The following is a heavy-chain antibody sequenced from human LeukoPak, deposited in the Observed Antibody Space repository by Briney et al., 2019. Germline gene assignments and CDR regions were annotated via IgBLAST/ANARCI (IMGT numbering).Heavy chain of an antibody. V-gene: IGHV4-59*08. Sequence: PSETLSLTCTVSGGSLSSYYWSWIRQPPGKGLEWIWYIYYSGSTNYNPSLKSRVTISINTSKNQFSLKLSSVTAADTAVYYCARQGDGYNPFNYWGQGTLVTVSS. CDR3: ARQGDGYNPFNY. D-gene: IGHD5-24*01. CDR2: IYYSGST. CDR1: GGSLSSYY. J-gene: IGHJ4*02.